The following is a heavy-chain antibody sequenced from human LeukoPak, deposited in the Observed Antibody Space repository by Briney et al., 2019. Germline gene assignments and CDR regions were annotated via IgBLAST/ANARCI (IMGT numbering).Heavy chain of an antibody. D-gene: IGHD3-10*01. Sequence: GGSLRLSCVASGFTFSTYGMHWVRQAPGKGLEWVAVISYDGDNKYFADSVKGRFTISRDNSKNTLYLQMNSLRAEDTALYYCAKDRLLLARGVIDAFDIWGQGTMVTVSS. CDR2: ISYDGDNK. CDR1: GFTFSTYG. CDR3: AKDRLLLARGVIDAFDI. V-gene: IGHV3-30*18. J-gene: IGHJ3*02.